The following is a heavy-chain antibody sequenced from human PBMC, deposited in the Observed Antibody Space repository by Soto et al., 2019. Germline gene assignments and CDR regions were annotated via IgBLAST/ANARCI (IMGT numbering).Heavy chain of an antibody. D-gene: IGHD7-27*01. CDR1: GFTFSSYG. CDR3: AKDWGGRLDF. V-gene: IGHV3-30*18. Sequence: GGSLRLSCAASGFTFSSYGMHSVRQAPGKGLEWVTIISYDGSNKNYGDSVKGRFTVSRGNPGNTLSLQMNSLRPEDTGIYYCAKDWGGRLDFWGQGAWVTVSS. CDR2: ISYDGSNK. J-gene: IGHJ4*02.